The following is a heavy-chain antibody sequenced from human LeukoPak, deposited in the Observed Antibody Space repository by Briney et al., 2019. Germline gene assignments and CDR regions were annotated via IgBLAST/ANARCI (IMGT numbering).Heavy chain of an antibody. CDR1: GFTFRSYI. CDR3: AKDLVRVVVAATGGFDY. D-gene: IGHD2-15*01. CDR2: IGTRGSPI. V-gene: IGHV3-48*01. Sequence: GGSLRLCCAASGFTFRSYIMDWVRQAPGKGLEWVAYIGTRGSPIYYADSVKGRFTISRDNAKNSLYLQMNSLRTEDTALYYCAKDLVRVVVAATGGFDYWGQGTLVTVSS. J-gene: IGHJ4*02.